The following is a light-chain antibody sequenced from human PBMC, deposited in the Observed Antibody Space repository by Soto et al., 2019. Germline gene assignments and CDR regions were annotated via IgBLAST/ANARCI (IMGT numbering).Light chain of an antibody. V-gene: IGKV1-33*01. J-gene: IGKJ5*01. Sequence: EIQMSQSPSSLSASERDRVTITCQASQNINNYLNWYQQKPGRAPKLLIYDASNLEAGVPSRFRGSGSGTDFTFTISRLQPEDIATYYCQQYENLPTFGQGTLLEVK. CDR2: DAS. CDR1: QNINNY. CDR3: QQYENLPT.